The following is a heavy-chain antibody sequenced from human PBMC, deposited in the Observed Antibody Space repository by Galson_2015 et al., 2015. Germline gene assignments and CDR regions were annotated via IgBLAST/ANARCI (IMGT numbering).Heavy chain of an antibody. Sequence: SCKASGYTFTSYGLSWVRQAPGQGLEWMGWISAYNGNTNYAQNLQGRVTMTTDTSTGTAYMELRSLRSDDTAVYYCARSGGGSGSYYSYYYYYMDVWGKGTTVTVSS. CDR3: ARSGGGSGSYYSYYYYYMDV. CDR1: GYTFTSYG. D-gene: IGHD3-10*01. V-gene: IGHV1-18*01. J-gene: IGHJ6*03. CDR2: ISAYNGNT.